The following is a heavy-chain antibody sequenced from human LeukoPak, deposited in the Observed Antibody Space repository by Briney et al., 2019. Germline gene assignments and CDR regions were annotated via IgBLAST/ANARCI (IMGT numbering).Heavy chain of an antibody. Sequence: PGGSLRLSCAASGFTFSSYARSWVRQAPGKGLEWVSAISGSGGSTYYADSVKGRFTISRDNSKNTLYLQMNSLRAEDTAVYYCAGKLARRYYYDSSGYYYYAFDIWGQGTMVTVSS. V-gene: IGHV3-23*01. J-gene: IGHJ3*02. CDR1: GFTFSSYA. CDR2: ISGSGGST. D-gene: IGHD3-22*01. CDR3: AGKLARRYYYDSSGYYYYAFDI.